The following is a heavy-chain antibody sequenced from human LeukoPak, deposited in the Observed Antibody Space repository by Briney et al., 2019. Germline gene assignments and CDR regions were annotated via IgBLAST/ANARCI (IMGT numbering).Heavy chain of an antibody. CDR1: GYTFTSYG. J-gene: IGHJ6*03. CDR2: IIPIFGTA. V-gene: IGHV1-69*05. Sequence: SVKVSCKASGYTFTSYGISWVRQAPGQGLEWMGRIIPIFGTANYAQKFQGRVTITTDESTSTAYMELSSLRSEDTAVYYCASNYGSGSYVYYYMDVWGKGTTVTVSS. D-gene: IGHD3-10*01. CDR3: ASNYGSGSYVYYYMDV.